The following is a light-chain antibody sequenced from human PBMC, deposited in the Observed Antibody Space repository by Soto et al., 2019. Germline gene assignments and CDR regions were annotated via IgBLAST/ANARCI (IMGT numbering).Light chain of an antibody. CDR2: WAS. CDR1: QSVLYSSNNKNY. Sequence: DIVMTQSPDSLAVSLGERATINRKSSQSVLYSSNNKNYLAWYQQKPGQPPKLLIYWASTRESGVPDRFSGSGSGTDFTLTISSLRAEDVAVYYGQQYYSTPLTFGGGTKVESK. J-gene: IGKJ4*01. V-gene: IGKV4-1*01. CDR3: QQYYSTPLT.